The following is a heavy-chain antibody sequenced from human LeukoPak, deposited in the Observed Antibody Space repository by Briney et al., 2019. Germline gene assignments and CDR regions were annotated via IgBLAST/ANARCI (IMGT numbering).Heavy chain of an antibody. D-gene: IGHD6-13*01. J-gene: IGHJ4*02. CDR3: AKEWLRIAAAGPIDS. CDR2: IRFHGNDR. CDR1: GFSFSSYG. V-gene: IGHV3-30*02. Sequence: GGSLRLSCAASGFSFSSYGMYWVRQAPGKGPEWVAFIRFHGNDRYYADSVKGRFTISRDNSKNTVYLQMNSLRVEDTAVYYCAKEWLRIAAAGPIDSWGQGTLVTVSS.